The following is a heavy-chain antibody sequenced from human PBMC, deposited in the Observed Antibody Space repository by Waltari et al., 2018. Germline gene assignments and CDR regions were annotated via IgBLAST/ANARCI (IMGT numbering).Heavy chain of an antibody. CDR1: SRSLTGPYH. D-gene: IGHD3-16*01. CDR2: VFSDGVT. CDR3: ARKPGGDAFDS. Sequence: QLQLQESGPGLAKPSETLSLTCTVSSRSLTGPYHGGWVRLPTGKGLEWLGSVFSDGVTNYNPSLNSRVTVSLDTSKNQFFLKLTSVTAADTAVFYCARKPGGDAFDSWGRGTVVTVSP. J-gene: IGHJ3*02. V-gene: IGHV4-39*01.